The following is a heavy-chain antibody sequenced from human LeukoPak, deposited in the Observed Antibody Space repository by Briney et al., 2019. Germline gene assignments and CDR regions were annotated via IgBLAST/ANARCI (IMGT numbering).Heavy chain of an antibody. CDR2: ISSSSSYI. Sequence: GGSLRLSCAASGFTFSSYSMNWVRQAPGKGLEWVSSISSSSSYIYYADSVKGRFTISRDNAKNSLYLQMNSLRAEDTAVYYCARDHPHYDFWSGHNEGDYWGQGTLVTVSS. D-gene: IGHD3-3*01. J-gene: IGHJ4*02. CDR3: ARDHPHYDFWSGHNEGDY. V-gene: IGHV3-21*01. CDR1: GFTFSSYS.